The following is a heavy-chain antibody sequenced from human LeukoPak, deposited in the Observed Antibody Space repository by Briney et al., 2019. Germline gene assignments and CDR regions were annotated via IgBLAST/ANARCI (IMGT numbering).Heavy chain of an antibody. V-gene: IGHV1-2*02. CDR1: GYTFTGYY. J-gene: IGHJ4*02. Sequence: AASVTVSFTASGYTFTGYYMHWVRQAPGQGKEWMGWINPNSGGTNYYQKVQGRVNITRDTSISTAYMELSRLRSDDTAVYYCAREERSLGMWGQGTLVTVSS. CDR3: AREERSLGM. D-gene: IGHD1-1*01. CDR2: INPNSGGT.